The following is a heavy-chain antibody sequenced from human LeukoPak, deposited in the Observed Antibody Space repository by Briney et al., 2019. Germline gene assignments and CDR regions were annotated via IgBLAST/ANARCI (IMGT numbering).Heavy chain of an antibody. CDR2: IDGGGTIT. D-gene: IGHD3-3*01. CDR3: ARDRGYGSGYYFDN. Sequence: SGGSLRLSCAASGFTFSDYYMSWIRQVPGKGLEWLSYIDGGGTITYYAAFEEGRFTISRDNAKNSVYLQMDSLRAEDTAVYYCARDRGYGSGYYFDNWGQGTLVTVSP. V-gene: IGHV3-11*04. CDR1: GFTFSDYY. J-gene: IGHJ4*02.